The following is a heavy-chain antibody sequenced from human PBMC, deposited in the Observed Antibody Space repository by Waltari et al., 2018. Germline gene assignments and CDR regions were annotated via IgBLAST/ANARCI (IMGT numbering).Heavy chain of an antibody. J-gene: IGHJ4*02. CDR3: AKKPIAAAGPPFDY. CDR2: LYSGGST. CDR1: GFTFSSYA. V-gene: IGHV3-23*03. D-gene: IGHD6-13*01. Sequence: EVQLLESGGGLVQPGGSLRLSCAASGFTFSSYAMSWVRQAPGKGLEWVSVLYSGGSTYYADSVKGRFTISRDNSKNTLYLQMNSLRAEDTAVYYCAKKPIAAAGPPFDYWGQGTLVTVSS.